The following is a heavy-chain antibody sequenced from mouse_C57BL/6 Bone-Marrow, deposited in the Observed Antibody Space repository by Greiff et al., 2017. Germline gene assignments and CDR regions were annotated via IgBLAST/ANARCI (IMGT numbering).Heavy chain of an antibody. D-gene: IGHD2-4*01. V-gene: IGHV5-2*01. CDR3: ARHDYDDY. CDR2: ISSAGGST. Sequence: EVKLQESGGGLVQPGESLKLSCESNEYEFPSHDMSWVRKTPEKWLELVAAISSAGGSTYYPDTMERRFIISRDKTKETLYLQMSSLRPEDTAVYYCARHDYDDYWGQGTTLTVSS. J-gene: IGHJ2*01. CDR1: EYEFPSHD.